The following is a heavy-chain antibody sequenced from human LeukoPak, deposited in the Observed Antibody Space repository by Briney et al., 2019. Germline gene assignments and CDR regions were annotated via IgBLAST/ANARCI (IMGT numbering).Heavy chain of an antibody. CDR1: GFTFDDYA. V-gene: IGHV3-9*03. CDR3: AKDTAYNSGSGAFDI. CDR2: ISWNSGSI. D-gene: IGHD6-19*01. Sequence: GRSLRLSCAASGFTFDDYAMHWVRHAPGKGLEWVSGISWNSGSIGYADSVKGRFTISRDNAKNSLYLQMNSLRAEDMALYYCAKDTAYNSGSGAFDIWGQGTMVTVSS. J-gene: IGHJ3*02.